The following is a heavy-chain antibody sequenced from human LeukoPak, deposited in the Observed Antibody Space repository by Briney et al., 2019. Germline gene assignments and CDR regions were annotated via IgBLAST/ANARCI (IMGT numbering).Heavy chain of an antibody. CDR2: IYYSERT. V-gene: IGHV4-39*07. CDR3: ARVEYSSSCDY. D-gene: IGHD6-6*01. J-gene: IGHJ4*02. CDR1: GRSISSNSYY. Sequence: SETLSLTCTVSGRSISSNSYYWGWIRQPPGKGLEWIGSIYYSERTYYNPSLKSRVTISVDTSKNQFSLKLSSVTAADTAVYYCARVEYSSSCDYWGQGTLVTVSS.